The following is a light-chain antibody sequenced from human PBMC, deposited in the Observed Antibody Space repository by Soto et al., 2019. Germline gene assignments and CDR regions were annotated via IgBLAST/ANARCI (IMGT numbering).Light chain of an antibody. CDR1: QTISSN. J-gene: IGKJ5*01. Sequence: VMTLAPGTVSLSPGERATLSCRASQTISSNLAWYQQKPGQPPRLLIYGASTRATGVPARFSGSGSGTEFTVTTEFTLTISSLQSEDFAVYFCQQYNNWPLPFGPGARPAI. CDR3: QQYNNWPLP. V-gene: IGKV3D-15*01. CDR2: GAS.